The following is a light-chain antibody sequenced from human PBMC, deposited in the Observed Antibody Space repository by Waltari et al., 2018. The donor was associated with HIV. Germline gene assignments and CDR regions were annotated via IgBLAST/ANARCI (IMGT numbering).Light chain of an antibody. CDR2: EIS. CDR3: CSYAGSSTV. J-gene: IGLJ1*01. V-gene: IGLV2-23*02. Sequence: QSALTQPASVSGSPGQSITISCTGTTSAVVSYNLVSWYQQHPGKAPKLMIYEISKRPSGVSNRFSGSKSGNTASLTISGLQAEDEADYYCCSYAGSSTVFGTGTKVTVL. CDR1: TSAVVSYNL.